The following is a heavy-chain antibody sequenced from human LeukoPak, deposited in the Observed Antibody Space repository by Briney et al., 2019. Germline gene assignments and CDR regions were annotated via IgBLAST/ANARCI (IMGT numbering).Heavy chain of an antibody. CDR3: ASPGGYDFWSGPFDY. V-gene: IGHV3-30*03. J-gene: IGHJ4*02. CDR2: ISYDGSKT. Sequence: GGSLRLSCVASAFTFSSYGMHWVRQAPGKGLEWVAVISYDGSKTYYADSEKGRFTISRDKSKNTLYLQMNSLRAEDTAVYYCASPGGYDFWSGPFDYWGQGTLVTVSS. CDR1: AFTFSSYG. D-gene: IGHD3-3*01.